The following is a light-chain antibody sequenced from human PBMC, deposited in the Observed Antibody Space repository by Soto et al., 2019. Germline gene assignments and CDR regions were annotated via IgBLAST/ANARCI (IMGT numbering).Light chain of an antibody. CDR2: SNS. CDR3: AAWDDSLNGSV. J-gene: IGLJ2*01. CDR1: SSNIGSNT. V-gene: IGLV1-44*01. Sequence: QSVLTQPPSASGTPGPRVTMSCSGSSSNIGSNTVNWYQQLPGTAPKLLIYSNSQRPSGVPDRFSGSKSGTSASLAISGLQSEDETDYYCAAWDDSLNGSVFGGGTKVTVL.